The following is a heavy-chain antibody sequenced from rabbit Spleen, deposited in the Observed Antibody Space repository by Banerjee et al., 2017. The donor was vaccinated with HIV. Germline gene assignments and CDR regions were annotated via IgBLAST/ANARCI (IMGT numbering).Heavy chain of an antibody. V-gene: IGHV1S40*01. CDR2: IYAGRGST. J-gene: IGHJ3*01. CDR1: GFSFSSSHY. D-gene: IGHD3-1*01. CDR3: ARAIVPWLGLTRLDL. Sequence: QSLEESGGDLVKPGASLTLTCTASGFSFSSSHYMCWVRQAPGKGLEWIGCIYAGRGSTDYASWVNGRFTISSDNAQSTVDLKMTSLTAADTATYFCARAIVPWLGLTRLDLWGPGTLVTVS.